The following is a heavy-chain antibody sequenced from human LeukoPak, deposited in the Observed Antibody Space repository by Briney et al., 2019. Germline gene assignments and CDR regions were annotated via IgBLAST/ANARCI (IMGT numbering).Heavy chain of an antibody. CDR2: IYYSGNT. Sequence: XXTCTXXGGSXSXXSYFWXXXRXXXGXXXXWIGSIYYSGNTYYNPSLTSRVTISVDTSENQFSLKLGSVTAADTAVYYCPRRKQDFYYMDVWGKGTTVTVSS. CDR3: PRRKQDFYYMDV. J-gene: IGHJ6*03. CDR1: GGSXSXXSYF. D-gene: IGHD6-13*01. V-gene: IGHV4-39*01.